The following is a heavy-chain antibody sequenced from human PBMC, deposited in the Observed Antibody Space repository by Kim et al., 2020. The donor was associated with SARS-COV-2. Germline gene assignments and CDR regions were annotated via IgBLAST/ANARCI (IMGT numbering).Heavy chain of an antibody. V-gene: IGHV3-23*01. D-gene: IGHD3-22*01. CDR1: GFTFSSYA. CDR2: ISGSGGST. CDR3: AKGHPRDSSGYAEN. Sequence: GGSLRLSCAASGFTFSSYAMSRVRQAPGKGLEWVSAISGSGGSTYYADSVKGRFTISRDNSKNTLYLQMNSLRAEDTAVYYCAKGHPRDSSGYAENWGQGTLVTVSS. J-gene: IGHJ4*02.